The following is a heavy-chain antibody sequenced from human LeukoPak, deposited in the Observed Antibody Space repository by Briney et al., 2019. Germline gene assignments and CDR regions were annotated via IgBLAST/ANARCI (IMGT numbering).Heavy chain of an antibody. CDR3: ARGYYYDSSGYYLAHAFDI. Sequence: SQTLSLTCAVSGGSISSGGYSWSWIRQPPGKGLEWIGYIYHSGSTYYNPSLKSRVTISVDRSKNQFSLKLSSVTAAATAVYYCARGYYYDSSGYYLAHAFDIWGQGTMVTVSP. V-gene: IGHV4-30-2*01. J-gene: IGHJ3*02. CDR1: GGSISSGGYS. CDR2: IYHSGST. D-gene: IGHD3-22*01.